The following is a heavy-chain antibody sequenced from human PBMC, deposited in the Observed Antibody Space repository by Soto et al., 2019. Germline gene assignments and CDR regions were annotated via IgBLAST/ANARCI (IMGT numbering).Heavy chain of an antibody. D-gene: IGHD2-15*01. Sequence: EVQLVESGGGLVKPGGSLRLSCAASGFTFSSYSMNWVRQAPGKGLEWVSSISSSSSYIYYADSVKGRFTISRDNAKNSLYLQMNSLRAEDTAVYYCARFGYCSGGSCYSYYYYYMDVWGKGITVTVSS. CDR3: ARFGYCSGGSCYSYYYYYMDV. CDR1: GFTFSSYS. CDR2: ISSSSSYI. J-gene: IGHJ6*03. V-gene: IGHV3-21*01.